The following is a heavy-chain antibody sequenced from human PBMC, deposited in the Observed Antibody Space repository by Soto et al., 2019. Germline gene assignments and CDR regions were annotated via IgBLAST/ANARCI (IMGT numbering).Heavy chain of an antibody. J-gene: IGHJ4*02. D-gene: IGHD3-22*01. CDR3: ARVVRPPVPKPDYYDSSGYPDY. Sequence: EASVKVSCKASGYTFTSYGISWVRQAPGQGLEWMGWISAYNGNTNYAQKLQGRATMTTDTSTSTAYMELRSLRSDDTAVYYCARVVRPPVPKPDYYDSSGYPDYWGQGTLVTVSS. CDR1: GYTFTSYG. CDR2: ISAYNGNT. V-gene: IGHV1-18*01.